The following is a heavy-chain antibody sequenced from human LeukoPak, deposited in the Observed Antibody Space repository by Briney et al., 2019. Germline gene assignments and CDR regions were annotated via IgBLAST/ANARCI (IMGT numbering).Heavy chain of an antibody. D-gene: IGHD2-2*01. CDR2: ISGSGGST. J-gene: IGHJ3*02. Sequence: GGSLRLPCAASGFTFSSYAMSWVRQAPGKGLEWVSAISGSGGSTYYADSVKGRFTISRDNSKNTLYLQMNSLRAEDTAVYYCAKLGGSTSCCDAFDIWGQGTMVTVSS. CDR3: AKLGGSTSCCDAFDI. V-gene: IGHV3-23*01. CDR1: GFTFSSYA.